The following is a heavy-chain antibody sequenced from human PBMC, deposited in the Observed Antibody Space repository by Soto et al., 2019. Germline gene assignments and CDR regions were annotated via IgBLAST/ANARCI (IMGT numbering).Heavy chain of an antibody. V-gene: IGHV5-51*01. CDR1: GYSFTNNW. D-gene: IGHD2-8*01. CDR2: IYPGDPDT. Sequence: PGESLKISCNDYGYSFTNNWIAWVRQMPGKGLEWMGSIYPGDPDTRYSPSFEGQVTISADEAIDTAYLQWSSLKASDTAMYYCARVSLYCTNGVCHFDYWGQGTLVTVSS. J-gene: IGHJ4*02. CDR3: ARVSLYCTNGVCHFDY.